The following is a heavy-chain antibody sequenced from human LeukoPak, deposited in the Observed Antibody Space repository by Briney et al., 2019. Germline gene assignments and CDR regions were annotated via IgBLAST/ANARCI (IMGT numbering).Heavy chain of an antibody. CDR1: GFTFSSYW. V-gene: IGHV3-74*01. Sequence: GGSPRLSCAASGFTFSSYWMHLVRQAPGEGVGLVSRINSDGSSTSYADSVKGRFTISRDNAKNTLYLQMNSLRAEDTAVYYCARDLGWDLPLAYWGQGTLVTVSS. CDR3: ARDLGWDLPLAY. CDR2: INSDGSST. D-gene: IGHD1-26*01. J-gene: IGHJ4*02.